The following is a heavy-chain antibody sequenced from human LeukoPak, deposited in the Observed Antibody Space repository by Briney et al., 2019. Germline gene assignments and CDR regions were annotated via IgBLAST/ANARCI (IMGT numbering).Heavy chain of an antibody. CDR1: GFTFSSYG. J-gene: IGHJ4*02. V-gene: IGHV3-30*03. CDR2: ISYDGSNK. D-gene: IGHD5-18*01. CDR3: ARDGSSYDASYFDY. Sequence: GRSLRLSCAASGFTFSSYGMHWVRQAPGKGLEWVAVISYDGSNKYYADSVKGRFTISRDNSKNTLYLQMNSLRAEDTAVYYCARDGSSYDASYFDYWGQGTLVTVSS.